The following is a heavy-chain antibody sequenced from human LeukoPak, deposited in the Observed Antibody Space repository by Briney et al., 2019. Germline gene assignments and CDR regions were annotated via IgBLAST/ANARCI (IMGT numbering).Heavy chain of an antibody. J-gene: IGHJ4*01. CDR2: ISNDGNEK. V-gene: IGHV3-30*04. D-gene: IGHD2-8*02. Sequence: GGSLRLSCAASGFTYSAYVMHWVRQAPGKGLECVAVISNDGNEKYYADPVKGRFSISRDNSRNTLYLQMSSLRTEDTAVYYCARDGGYTGGWTYGAGDYWGQGNLVTVSS. CDR3: ARDGGYTGGWTYGAGDY. CDR1: GFTYSAYV.